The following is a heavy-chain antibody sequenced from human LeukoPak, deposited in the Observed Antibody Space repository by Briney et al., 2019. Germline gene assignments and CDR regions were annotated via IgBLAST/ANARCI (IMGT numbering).Heavy chain of an antibody. D-gene: IGHD2-8*01. CDR3: ARPVQCTTGVCPFDY. CDR2: IYPGDSDT. Sequence: GESLKISCKGSGYSFTSYWIGWVRQMPGKGLEWMGIIYPGDSDTRYSPSFQGQFTISADKSISTAYLQWSSLKASDTAMYYCARPVQCTTGVCPFDYWGQGTLVTVSS. V-gene: IGHV5-51*01. CDR1: GYSFTSYW. J-gene: IGHJ4*02.